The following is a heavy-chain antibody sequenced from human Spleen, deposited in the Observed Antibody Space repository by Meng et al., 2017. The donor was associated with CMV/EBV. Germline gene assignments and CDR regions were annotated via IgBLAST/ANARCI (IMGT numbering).Heavy chain of an antibody. CDR3: AKVQYYYDSSGYYYPTEIDY. CDR1: TSDG. V-gene: IGHV1-18*01. J-gene: IGHJ4*02. CDR2: ISAYNGNT. D-gene: IGHD3-22*01. Sequence: TSDGISWVRKAPGQGLEWMGWISAYNGNTNYAQKLQGRVTMTTDTSTSTAYMELRSLRSDDTAVYYCAKVQYYYDSSGYYYPTEIDYWGQGTLVTVSS.